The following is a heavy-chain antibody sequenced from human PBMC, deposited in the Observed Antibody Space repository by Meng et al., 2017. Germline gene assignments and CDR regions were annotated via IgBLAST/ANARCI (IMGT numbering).Heavy chain of an antibody. CDR3: ASRKGALDP. Sequence: SETLSLTCAVYGGSFSGYYWSWIRQPPGKGLEWIGEINHSGSTNYNPSLKSRVTISVDTSKNQFSLKLSSVTAADTAVYCCASRKGALDPWGQGTLVTVSS. V-gene: IGHV4-34*01. CDR1: GGSFSGYY. CDR2: INHSGST. J-gene: IGHJ5*02.